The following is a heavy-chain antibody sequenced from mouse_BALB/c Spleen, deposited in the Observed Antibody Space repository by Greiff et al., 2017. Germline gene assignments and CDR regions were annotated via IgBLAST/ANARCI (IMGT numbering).Heavy chain of an antibody. CDR2: INPSTGYT. CDR3: ARSVYYGSSYVDYAMDY. J-gene: IGHJ4*01. D-gene: IGHD1-1*01. V-gene: IGHV1-7*01. CDR1: GYTFTSYW. Sequence: VKLQESGAELAKPGASVKMSCKASGYTFTSYWMHWVKQRPGQGLEWIGYINPSTGYTEYNQKFKDKATLTADKSSSTAYMQLSSLTSEDSAVYYCARSVYYGSSYVDYAMDYWGQGTSVTVSS.